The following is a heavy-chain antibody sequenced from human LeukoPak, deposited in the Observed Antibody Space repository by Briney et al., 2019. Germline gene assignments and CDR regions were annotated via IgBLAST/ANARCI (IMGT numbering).Heavy chain of an antibody. J-gene: IGHJ4*02. V-gene: IGHV3-7*01. Sequence: GGSLRLSCAASGFTFSSYWMSWVRQAPGKGLEWVANIKQDGSEKYYVDSVKGRFTISRDNAKNSLYLQVNSLRAEDTAVYYCAREGITATADYWGQGTLVTVSS. CDR3: AREGITATADY. D-gene: IGHD6-13*01. CDR2: IKQDGSEK. CDR1: GFTFSSYW.